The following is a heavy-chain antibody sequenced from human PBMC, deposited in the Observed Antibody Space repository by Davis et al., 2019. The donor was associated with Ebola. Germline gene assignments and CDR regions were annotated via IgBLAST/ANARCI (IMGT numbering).Heavy chain of an antibody. CDR2: ISGSGGST. CDR3: AKVPQYNWNATPFSARAIT. Sequence: PGGSLRLSCAASGFTFSSYAMSWVRQAPGKGLEWVSAISGSGGSTYYADSVKGRFTISRDNSKNTLYLQMNSLRAEDTAVYYCAKVPQYNWNATPFSARAITWGQGTLVTVSS. V-gene: IGHV3-23*01. D-gene: IGHD1-20*01. CDR1: GFTFSSYA. J-gene: IGHJ5*02.